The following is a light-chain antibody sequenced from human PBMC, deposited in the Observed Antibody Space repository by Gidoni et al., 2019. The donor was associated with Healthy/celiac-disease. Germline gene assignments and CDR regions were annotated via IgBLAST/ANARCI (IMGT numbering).Light chain of an antibody. CDR2: AAS. CDR3: QQSDSISVT. Sequence: DIQMTQSPSSLSASVGDRVTITCRASQSISLYLNWYQQKPGKAPKLLIYAASSLQSGVPSRFSGSGSGTDFTLTISSLQPEDFATYYCQQSDSISVTFGQGTKVEIK. CDR1: QSISLY. V-gene: IGKV1-39*01. J-gene: IGKJ1*01.